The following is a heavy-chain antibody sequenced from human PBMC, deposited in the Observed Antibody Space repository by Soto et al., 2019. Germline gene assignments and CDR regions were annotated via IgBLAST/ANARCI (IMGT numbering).Heavy chain of an antibody. CDR2: ISAGGGSK. CDR3: TKEAPVTSTIYIDF. CDR1: GFSLSSYA. D-gene: IGHD3-3*01. J-gene: IGHJ4*02. V-gene: IGHV3-23*01. Sequence: GGSLRLSCAASGFSLSSYAMSWVRQAPGKGLEWVSAISAGGGSKYYADSVKGRFTISRDNSKNTLYLQMSSLRAEDTALYYCTKEAPVTSTIYIDFWGQGALVTVSS.